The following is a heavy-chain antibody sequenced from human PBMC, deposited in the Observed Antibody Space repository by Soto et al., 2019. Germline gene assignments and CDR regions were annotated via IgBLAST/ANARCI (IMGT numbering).Heavy chain of an antibody. Sequence: QLQLQESGPGLVKPSETLSLTCTVSGGSISSSSYYWGWIRQPPGKRLEWIGSIYYSGSTYYNPSLKSRVTISVDTSKNQFSLKLSSVTAADTAVYYCARLGWVRGFYFDYWGQGTLVTVSS. CDR2: IYYSGST. CDR1: GGSISSSSYY. V-gene: IGHV4-39*01. J-gene: IGHJ4*02. CDR3: ARLGWVRGFYFDY. D-gene: IGHD5-12*01.